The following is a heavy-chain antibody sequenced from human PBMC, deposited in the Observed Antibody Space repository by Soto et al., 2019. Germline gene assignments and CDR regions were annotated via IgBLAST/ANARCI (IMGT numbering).Heavy chain of an antibody. CDR2: IYHSGST. Sequence: PSETLSLTCAVSGGSISSGGYSWSWIRQPPGKGLEWIGYIYHSGSTYYNPSLKSRVTISVDRSKNQFSLKLSSVTAADTAVYYCARAFLTVTTIDWPYYYYYGMDVWGQGTTVPVSS. CDR1: GGSISSGGYS. CDR3: ARAFLTVTTIDWPYYYYYGMDV. D-gene: IGHD4-17*01. V-gene: IGHV4-30-2*01. J-gene: IGHJ6*02.